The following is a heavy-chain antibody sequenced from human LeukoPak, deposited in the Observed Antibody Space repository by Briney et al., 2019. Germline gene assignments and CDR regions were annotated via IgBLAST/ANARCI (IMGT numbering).Heavy chain of an antibody. CDR1: GGSISSYY. V-gene: IGHV4-59*01. CDR3: ARAMGWGYEDYYHYYGMDV. J-gene: IGHJ6*02. Sequence: SETLSLTCTVSGGSISSYYWSWIRQPPGKGLEWIGYIYYSGSTNYNPSLKSRVTISVDTSKNQFSLKLSSVTAADTAVYYCARAMGWGYEDYYHYYGMDVWGQGTTVTVSS. D-gene: IGHD5-12*01. CDR2: IYYSGST.